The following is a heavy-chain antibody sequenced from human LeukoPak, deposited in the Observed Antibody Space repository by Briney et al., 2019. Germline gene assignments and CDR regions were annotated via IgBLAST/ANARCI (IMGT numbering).Heavy chain of an antibody. CDR1: GYTFTSYD. V-gene: IGHV1-18*01. CDR3: ARRVVITSSWFDP. J-gene: IGHJ5*02. Sequence: ASVKVSCKASGYTFTSYDINWVRQATGQGLEWMGWISAYNGNTNYAQKLQGRVTMTTDTSTSTAYMELRSLRSDDTAVYYCARRVVITSSWFDPWGQGTLVTVSS. D-gene: IGHD3-22*01. CDR2: ISAYNGNT.